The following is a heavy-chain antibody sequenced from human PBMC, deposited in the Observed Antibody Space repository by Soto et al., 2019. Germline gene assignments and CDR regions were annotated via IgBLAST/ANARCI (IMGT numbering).Heavy chain of an antibody. CDR2: ISANDVGT. CDR3: ASTKYDSSAYYYWYLGL. J-gene: IGHJ2*01. Sequence: EVQLLESGGGVVQPGGSLRLSCEASGFTLRNYAMTWIRQAPGKGLEWVSLISANDVGTYYAESVKTRFTISTDQSRNTVYLQMDSLRADDTAIYYCASTKYDSSAYYYWYLGLWGRGTLVTVSS. CDR1: GFTLRNYA. D-gene: IGHD3-22*01. V-gene: IGHV3-23*01.